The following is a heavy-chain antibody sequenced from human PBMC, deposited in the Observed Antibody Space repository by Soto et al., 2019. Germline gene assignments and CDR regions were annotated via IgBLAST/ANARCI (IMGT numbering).Heavy chain of an antibody. CDR1: GASGSDGTNF. CDR2: ISNSWGT. CDR3: ARMSKSGYPLDY. Sequence: QVQLQESGPGLVKPSETLSLTCTVSGASGSDGTNFWNWIRQPPGWGLEWIGFISNSWGTSYNPSLKSRVTVSLAMSTHPFSLKLSFVTVGDTSVYYCARMSKSGYPLDYWGQGTLVTVSS. D-gene: IGHD3-3*01. V-gene: IGHV4-61*01. J-gene: IGHJ4*02.